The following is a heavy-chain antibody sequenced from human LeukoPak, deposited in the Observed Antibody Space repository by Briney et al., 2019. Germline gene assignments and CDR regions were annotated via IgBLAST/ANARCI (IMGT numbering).Heavy chain of an antibody. V-gene: IGHV3-23*01. J-gene: IGHJ4*02. CDR1: GFTFSSYA. CDR2: ISGSGGST. D-gene: IGHD3-22*01. CDR3: AKDHYYDSSGPHLVDY. Sequence: GGSLRLSCAASGFTFSSYAMSWVRQAPGKGLEWVSAISGSGGSTYYADSVKGRFTISRDNSKNTLYLQMNSLRAADTAVYYCAKDHYYDSSGPHLVDYWGQGTLVTVSS.